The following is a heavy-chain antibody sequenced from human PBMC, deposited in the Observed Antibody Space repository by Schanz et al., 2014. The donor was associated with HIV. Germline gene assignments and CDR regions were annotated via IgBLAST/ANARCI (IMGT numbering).Heavy chain of an antibody. Sequence: VQLLESGGGLVQPGGSLRLSCAASGLTFSSYGMHWVRQAPGKGLEWVAVISYDGSNEYYADSVKGRFTISRDKAKNSLHLQMNSLRDEDTAVYYCARGTVYHYWGQGTLVTVSS. CDR2: ISYDGSNE. J-gene: IGHJ4*02. CDR3: ARGTVYHY. V-gene: IGHV3-30*03. CDR1: GLTFSSYG. D-gene: IGHD2-8*01.